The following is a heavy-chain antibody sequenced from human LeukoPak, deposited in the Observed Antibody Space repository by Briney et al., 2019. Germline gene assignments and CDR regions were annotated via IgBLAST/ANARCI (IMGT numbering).Heavy chain of an antibody. Sequence: PSETLPLTCTVYGGSISSYYWSWIRQPAGKVLEWIGRIYTSGSANYNPSLKSRVTMSVDTSKNQFSLKLSSVTAADTAVYYCAVGYCSGGSCYGVDYWGQGTLVTVSS. CDR2: IYTSGSA. CDR1: GGSISSYY. J-gene: IGHJ4*02. V-gene: IGHV4-4*07. D-gene: IGHD2-15*01. CDR3: AVGYCSGGSCYGVDY.